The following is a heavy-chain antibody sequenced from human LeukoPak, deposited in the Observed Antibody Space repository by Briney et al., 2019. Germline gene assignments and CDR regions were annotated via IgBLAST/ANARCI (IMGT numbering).Heavy chain of an antibody. CDR1: GFTFSSYA. V-gene: IGHV3-23*01. J-gene: IGHJ4*02. CDR3: AKGQGMGDYYDSSGYSDY. CDR2: ISGSGGST. D-gene: IGHD3-22*01. Sequence: GGSLRLSCAASGFTFSSYAMSWVRQAPGKGLEWVSAISGSGGSTYYADSVKGRFTISRDNSKNTLYLQMNSLRAEDTVVYYCAKGQGMGDYYDSSGYSDYWGQGTLVTVSS.